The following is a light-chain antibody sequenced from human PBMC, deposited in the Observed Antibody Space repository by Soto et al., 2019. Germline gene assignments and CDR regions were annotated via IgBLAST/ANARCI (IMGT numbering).Light chain of an antibody. J-gene: IGLJ3*02. CDR2: ANK. CDR3: AVWDGSLNGWV. CDR1: SSNIGAGYD. Sequence: QAVVTQPPSVSGAPGQRVTISCTGSSSNIGAGYDVHWYQQFPGTAPKLLIYANKKRPSGVPDRFSGSKSGTSASLAIGGLQSDDEADYYCAVWDGSLNGWVFGGGTKLTVL. V-gene: IGLV1-40*01.